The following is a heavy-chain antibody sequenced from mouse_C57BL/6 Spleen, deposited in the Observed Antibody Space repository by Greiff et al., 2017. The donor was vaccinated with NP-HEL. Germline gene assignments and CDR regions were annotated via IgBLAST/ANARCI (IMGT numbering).Heavy chain of an antibody. V-gene: IGHV5-17*01. J-gene: IGHJ4*01. D-gene: IGHD2-3*01. CDR2: ISSGSSTI. Sequence: VQLKESGGGLVKPGGSLKLSCAASGFTFSDYGMHWVRQAPEKGLEWVAYISSGSSTIYYADTVKGRFTISRDNAKNTLFLQMTSLRSEDTAMYYCASIYDGYFYYAMDYWGQGTSVTVSS. CDR1: GFTFSDYG. CDR3: ASIYDGYFYYAMDY.